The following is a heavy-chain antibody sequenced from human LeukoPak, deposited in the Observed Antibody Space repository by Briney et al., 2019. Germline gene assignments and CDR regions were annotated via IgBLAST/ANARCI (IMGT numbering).Heavy chain of an antibody. CDR3: AKGLHNTTPREIDY. CDR1: GFTLSNNA. J-gene: IGHJ4*02. CDR2: ITGSGGTT. Sequence: PGGSLRLSCAASGFTLSNNAMSWVRQAPGKGLEWVSAITGSGGTTYYADSVKGRFTISRDNSKSTLYLQMNSLRAEDTAVYYCAKGLHNTTPREIDYWGQGTLVTVSS. V-gene: IGHV3-23*01. D-gene: IGHD1-1*01.